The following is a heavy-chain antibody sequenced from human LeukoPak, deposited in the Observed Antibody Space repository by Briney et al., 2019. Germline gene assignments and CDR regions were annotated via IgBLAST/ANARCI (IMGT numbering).Heavy chain of an antibody. V-gene: IGHV4-34*01. CDR1: GGSFSGYY. Sequence: PSETLSLTCAVYGGSFSGYYWSWIRQPPGKGLEWIGYIYHSGSSYYNPSLKSRVTISVDTSKNQFSLKLSSVTAADTAVYYCARVDWNYVPDYWGQGTLVTVSS. J-gene: IGHJ4*02. CDR3: ARVDWNYVPDY. CDR2: IYHSGSS. D-gene: IGHD1-7*01.